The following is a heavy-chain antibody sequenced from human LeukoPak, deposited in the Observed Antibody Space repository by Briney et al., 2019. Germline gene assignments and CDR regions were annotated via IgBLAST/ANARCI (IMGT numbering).Heavy chain of an antibody. CDR1: GFTFSSYG. CDR2: IWYDGSNK. Sequence: GGSLRLSCAASGFTFSSYGMHWVRQAPGKGLEWVAVIWYDGSNKYYADSVKGRFTISRDNSKNTLYLQMNSLRAEDTAVYYCARVSGTVTMGNGFDYWGQGTLVTVSS. V-gene: IGHV3-33*01. D-gene: IGHD4-17*01. J-gene: IGHJ4*02. CDR3: ARVSGTVTMGNGFDY.